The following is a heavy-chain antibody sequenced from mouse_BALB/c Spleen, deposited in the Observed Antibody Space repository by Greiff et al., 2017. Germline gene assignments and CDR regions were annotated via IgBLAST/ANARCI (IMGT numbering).Heavy chain of an antibody. CDR3: ARDGNYGGLDY. CDR2: ISSGGSYT. Sequence: EVQLVESGGGLVKPGGSLKLSCAASGFTFSSYAMSWVRQTPEKRLEWVATISSGGSYTYYPDSVKGRFTISRDNAKNTLYLQMSSLRSEDTAMYYCARDGNYGGLDYWGQGTTLTVSS. V-gene: IGHV5-9-3*01. CDR1: GFTFSSYA. D-gene: IGHD2-1*01. J-gene: IGHJ2*01.